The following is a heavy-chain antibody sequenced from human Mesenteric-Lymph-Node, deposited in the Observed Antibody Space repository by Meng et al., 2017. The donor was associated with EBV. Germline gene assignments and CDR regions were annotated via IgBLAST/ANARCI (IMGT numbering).Heavy chain of an antibody. J-gene: IGHJ5*02. CDR2: ITAYNGDT. V-gene: IGHV1-18*01. CDR3: ARYDSPGSFDP. CDR1: GYIFSRYG. Sequence: QVQLVQAGAEVKQPGASVKCSFKASGYIFSRYGISWVRQAPGQGLEWMGWITAYNGDTNYPQKFQDRVIMTIDTSTRTAYMELRSLRSDDTAIYYCARYDSPGSFDPWGQGTLVTVSS. D-gene: IGHD1-1*01.